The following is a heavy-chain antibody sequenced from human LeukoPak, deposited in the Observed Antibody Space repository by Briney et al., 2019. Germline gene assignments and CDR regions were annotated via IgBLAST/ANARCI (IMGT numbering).Heavy chain of an antibody. J-gene: IGHJ5*02. D-gene: IGHD3-16*02. CDR3: ARHGGSYVWGSYRKFDP. Sequence: SETLSLTCAVYGGSFSGYYWSWIRQPPGKGLEWIGEINHSGSTNYNPSLKSRVTISVDTSKNQFSLKLSSVTAADTAVYYCARHGGSYVWGSYRKFDPWGQGTLVTVSS. CDR1: GGSFSGYY. V-gene: IGHV4-34*01. CDR2: INHSGST.